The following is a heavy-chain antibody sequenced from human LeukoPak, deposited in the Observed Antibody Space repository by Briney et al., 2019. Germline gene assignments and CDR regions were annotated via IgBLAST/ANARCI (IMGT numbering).Heavy chain of an antibody. V-gene: IGHV3-9*03. Sequence: GGSLRLSCAPSVFTFDVYATQWVRQALGGGLGRVSGVSWNIGSIGYADSVKGRFTISRDNAKNSLYLQMNSLRAEDMALYYCAKALYCSSTSCYWDMAFDIWGQGTMVTVSS. CDR1: VFTFDVYA. CDR3: AKALYCSSTSCYWDMAFDI. J-gene: IGHJ3*02. CDR2: VSWNIGSI. D-gene: IGHD2-2*01.